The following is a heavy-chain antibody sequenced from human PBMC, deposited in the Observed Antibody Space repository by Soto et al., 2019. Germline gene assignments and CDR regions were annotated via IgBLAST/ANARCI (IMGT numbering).Heavy chain of an antibody. J-gene: IGHJ4*02. CDR2: ISGSGGST. CDR1: GFTFSSYA. CDR3: ARGYSGYDPTGGGYYFDY. V-gene: IGHV3-23*01. Sequence: GGSLRLSCAASGFTFSSYAMSWVRQAPGKGLEWVSAISGSGGSTYYADSVKGRFTISRDNSKNTLYLQMNSLRAEDTAVYYCARGYSGYDPTGGGYYFDYWGQGTLVTVSS. D-gene: IGHD5-12*01.